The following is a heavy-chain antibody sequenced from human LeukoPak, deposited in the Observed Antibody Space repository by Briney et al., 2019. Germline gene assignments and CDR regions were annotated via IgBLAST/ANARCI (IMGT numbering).Heavy chain of an antibody. V-gene: IGHV3-23*01. CDR2: ISGGGGST. J-gene: IGHJ4*02. Sequence: GGSLRLSCAASGFTFSSYAMSWVRQAPGKGLEWVSAISGGGGSTYYADSVKGRFTISRDNAKNSLYLQMNSLRAEDTAVYYCARDGDGSGRYYFDYWGQGTLVTVSS. CDR1: GFTFSSYA. D-gene: IGHD3-10*01. CDR3: ARDGDGSGRYYFDY.